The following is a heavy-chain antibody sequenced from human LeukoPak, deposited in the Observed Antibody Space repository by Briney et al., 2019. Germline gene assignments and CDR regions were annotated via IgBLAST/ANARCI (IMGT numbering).Heavy chain of an antibody. D-gene: IGHD4-17*01. CDR2: IYSGGST. J-gene: IGHJ4*02. CDR1: GFTVSSNY. CDR3: ARVTVTTYFDY. V-gene: IGHV3-53*01. Sequence: PGGSLRLSCAASGFTVSSNYMSWVRQAPGKGLEWVSVIYSGGSTYYADSVKGRFTISRDNSKNALYLQMNSLRAEDAAVYYCARVTVTTYFDYWGQGTLVTVSS.